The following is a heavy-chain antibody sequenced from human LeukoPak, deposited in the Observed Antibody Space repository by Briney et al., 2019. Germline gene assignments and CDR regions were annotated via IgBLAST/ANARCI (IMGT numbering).Heavy chain of an antibody. CDR3: ASGGITIFGVVIKTFDY. J-gene: IGHJ4*02. D-gene: IGHD3-3*01. CDR1: GGSISSSSYY. Sequence: PSETLSLTCTVSGGSISSSSYYWGWIRQPPGKGLEWIGSIYYSGSTYYNPSLKSRVTISVDTSKNQFSLKLSSVTAADTAVYYCASGGITIFGVVIKTFDYWGQGTLVTVPS. CDR2: IYYSGST. V-gene: IGHV4-39*01.